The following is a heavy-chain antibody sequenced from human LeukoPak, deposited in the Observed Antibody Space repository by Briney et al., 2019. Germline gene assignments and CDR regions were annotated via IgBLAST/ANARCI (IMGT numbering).Heavy chain of an antibody. CDR2: TNPNSGNT. Sequence: ASVKVSCKASGYTFTSYDINWVRQATGQGLEWMGWTNPNSGNTGYAQKFQGRVTMTRNTSISTAYMELSSLRSEDTAVYYCARGRGWGLYEYYYYMDVWGKGTTVTISS. J-gene: IGHJ6*03. D-gene: IGHD1-26*01. CDR3: ARGRGWGLYEYYYYMDV. V-gene: IGHV1-8*01. CDR1: GYTFTSYD.